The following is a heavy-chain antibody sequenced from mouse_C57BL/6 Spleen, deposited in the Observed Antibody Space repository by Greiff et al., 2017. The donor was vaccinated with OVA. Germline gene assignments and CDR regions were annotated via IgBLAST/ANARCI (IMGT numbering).Heavy chain of an antibody. Sequence: QVQLKQPGAELVKPGASVKLSCKASGYTFTSYWMQWVKQRPGQGLEWIGEIDPSDSYTNYNQKFKGKATLTVDTSSSTAYMQRSSLTSEDSAVYYCALYYDYDGLAYWGQGTLVTVSA. CDR1: GYTFTSYW. J-gene: IGHJ3*01. CDR3: ALYYDYDGLAY. CDR2: IDPSDSYT. D-gene: IGHD2-4*01. V-gene: IGHV1-50*01.